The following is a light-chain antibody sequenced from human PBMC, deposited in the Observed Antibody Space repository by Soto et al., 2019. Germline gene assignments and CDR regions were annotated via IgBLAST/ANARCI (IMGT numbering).Light chain of an antibody. CDR3: QQYGSSL. J-gene: IGKJ3*01. CDR1: QSVSSSY. Sequence: EIVLTQSPGTLSLSPGERATLSCRASQSVSSSYLAWYQQKPGQAPRLLIYGASSRATGIPDRFSGSGSGTDFTLSISRLEPEDFAVYYCQQYGSSLFGPVTKVDIK. CDR2: GAS. V-gene: IGKV3-20*01.